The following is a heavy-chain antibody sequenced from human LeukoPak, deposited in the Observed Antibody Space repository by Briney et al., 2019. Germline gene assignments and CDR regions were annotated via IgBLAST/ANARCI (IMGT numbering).Heavy chain of an antibody. CDR2: IYYSGST. CDR1: GGSISSYY. D-gene: IGHD2-2*01. J-gene: IGHJ3*02. CDR3: ARRANIVVVPAAKKLDAFDI. V-gene: IGHV4-59*08. Sequence: SETLSLTCTVSGGSISSYYWSWIRQPPGKGLEWIGYIYYSGSTYYNPSLKSRVTISVDTSKNQFSLKLSSVTAADTAVYYCARRANIVVVPAAKKLDAFDIWGQGTMVAVSS.